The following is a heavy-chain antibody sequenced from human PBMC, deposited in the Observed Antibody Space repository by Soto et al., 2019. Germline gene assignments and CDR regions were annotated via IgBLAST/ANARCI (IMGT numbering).Heavy chain of an antibody. Sequence: SETLSLTCAVYGGSFSGYYWSWIRQPPGKGLEWIGEINHSGSTNYNPSLKSRVTISVDTSKNQFSLKLSSVTAADTAVYYCASLLRDYYYYGMDVWGQGTTVTVSS. CDR2: INHSGST. CDR3: ASLLRDYYYYGMDV. D-gene: IGHD3-22*01. J-gene: IGHJ6*02. V-gene: IGHV4-34*01. CDR1: GGSFSGYY.